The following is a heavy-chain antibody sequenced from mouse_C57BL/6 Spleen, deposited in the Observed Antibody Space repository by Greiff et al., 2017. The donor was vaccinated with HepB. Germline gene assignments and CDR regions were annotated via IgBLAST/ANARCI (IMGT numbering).Heavy chain of an antibody. CDR3: ARYAIYLDY. Sequence: EVMLVESGGGLVQPGGSLSLSCAASGFTFTDYYMSWVRQPPGKALEWLGFIRNKANGYTTEYSASVKGRFTISRDNSQSILYLQMNALRAEDSATYYCARYAIYLDYWGQGTTLTVSS. CDR1: GFTFTDYY. CDR2: IRNKANGYTT. V-gene: IGHV7-3*01. J-gene: IGHJ2*01.